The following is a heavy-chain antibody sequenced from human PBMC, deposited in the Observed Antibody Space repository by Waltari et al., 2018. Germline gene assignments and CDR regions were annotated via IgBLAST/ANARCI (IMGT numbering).Heavy chain of an antibody. J-gene: IGHJ5*02. CDR1: GYSISSGYY. D-gene: IGHD1-26*01. CDR2: IYHSGST. V-gene: IGHV4-38-2*01. CDR3: ARSPQTYIPPELNWFDP. Sequence: QVQLQESGPGLVKPSETLSLTCAVSGYSISSGYYWGWIRQPPGKGLEWMGSIYHSGSTYYNPSLKSRVTISVDTSKNQFSLKLSSVTAADTAVYYCARSPQTYIPPELNWFDPWGQGTLVTVSS.